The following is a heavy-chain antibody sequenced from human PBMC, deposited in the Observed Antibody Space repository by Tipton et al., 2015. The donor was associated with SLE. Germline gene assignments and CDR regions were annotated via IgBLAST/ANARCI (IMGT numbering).Heavy chain of an antibody. CDR2: SYTNENT. CDR3: AREFLNPVTTVHYYFDL. V-gene: IGHV4-4*07. Sequence: TLSLTCTVSGGSISSYYWGWIRQPAGGGLEWIGRSYTNENTNYNPSLKSRVTISVDTSKNHFSLKLSSVTAADTAVYYCAREFLNPVTTVHYYFDLWGRGTLVTVSS. J-gene: IGHJ2*01. CDR1: GGSISSYY. D-gene: IGHD4-11*01.